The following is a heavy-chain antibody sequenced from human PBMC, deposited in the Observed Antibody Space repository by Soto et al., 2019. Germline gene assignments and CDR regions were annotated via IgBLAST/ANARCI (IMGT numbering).Heavy chain of an antibody. J-gene: IGHJ4*02. D-gene: IGHD4-17*01. CDR3: AVYGDYGGYFGY. Sequence: QVQLQESGPGLVKPSQTLSLTCTVSGGSISSGGYYWSWIRQHPGKGLEWIGYIYYSGSTYYNPSPQTRVTISVDTPKNQFSLKLGCVTGGATAGYGCAVYGDYGGYFGYSGQGTLVTVSS. V-gene: IGHV4-31*03. CDR2: IYYSGST. CDR1: GGSISSGGYY.